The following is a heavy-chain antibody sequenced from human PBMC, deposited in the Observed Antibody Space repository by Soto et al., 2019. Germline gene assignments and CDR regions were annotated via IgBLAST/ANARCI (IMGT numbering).Heavy chain of an antibody. Sequence: QVQLVQSGAEVKKPGSSVKVSCKASGGTFSSYAISWVRQAPGQGLEWMGGIIPIFGAANYAQKFQGRVTITADESTSTAYMERSSLRSEDTAVYYCATPRTIFGVVIRRSYYFDYWGQGTLVTVSS. V-gene: IGHV1-69*01. CDR1: GGTFSSYA. D-gene: IGHD3-3*01. CDR2: IIPIFGAA. J-gene: IGHJ4*02. CDR3: ATPRTIFGVVIRRSYYFDY.